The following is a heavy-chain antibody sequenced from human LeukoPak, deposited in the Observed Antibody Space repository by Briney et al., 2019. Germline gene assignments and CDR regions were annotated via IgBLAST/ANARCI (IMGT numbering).Heavy chain of an antibody. Sequence: ASVKVSCKASGYTFTGYYMHWVRQAPGQGLEWMGWINPNSGGTNYAQKFQGRVTMTRDTSISTAYMELSRLRSDDTAVYYCARDPTYYYDSSGYYYTAGFDPWGQGTLVTVSS. J-gene: IGHJ5*02. CDR1: GYTFTGYY. V-gene: IGHV1-2*02. D-gene: IGHD3-22*01. CDR3: ARDPTYYYDSSGYYYTAGFDP. CDR2: INPNSGGT.